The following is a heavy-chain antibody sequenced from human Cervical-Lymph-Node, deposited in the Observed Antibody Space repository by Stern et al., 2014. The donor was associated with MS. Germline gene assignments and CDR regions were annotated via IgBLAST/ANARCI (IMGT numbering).Heavy chain of an antibody. CDR3: ARDRERCLQFYFDY. CDR1: GFTFSSYA. CDR2: ISYDGSNK. Sequence: VQLVESGGGVVQPGRSLRLSCAASGFTFSSYAMHWVRQAPGKGLEWVAVISYDGSNKYYADSVKGRFTISRDNSKNTLYLQMNSLRAEDTAVYYCARDRERCLQFYFDYWGQGTLVTVSS. J-gene: IGHJ4*02. V-gene: IGHV3-30*01. D-gene: IGHD5-24*01.